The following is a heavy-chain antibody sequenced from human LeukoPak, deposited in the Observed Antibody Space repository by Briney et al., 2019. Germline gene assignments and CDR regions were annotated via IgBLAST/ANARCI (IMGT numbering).Heavy chain of an antibody. J-gene: IGHJ4*02. V-gene: IGHV4-39*01. D-gene: IGHD6-19*01. Sequence: SETLSLTCTVSGGPISSSSYYWGWVRQPPGKGLAWIGTIYYSGGTYYNPSLKSRVTISVDTSEDQFSLKLSSVTAADTAVYYCARGSSGWYSWDYWGQGTLVTVSS. CDR2: IYYSGGT. CDR1: GGPISSSSYY. CDR3: ARGSSGWYSWDY.